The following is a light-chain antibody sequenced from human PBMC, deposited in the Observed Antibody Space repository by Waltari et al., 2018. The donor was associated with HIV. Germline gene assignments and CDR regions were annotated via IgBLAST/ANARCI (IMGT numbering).Light chain of an antibody. CDR2: DDY. Sequence: SYVLTQPPSVSVAPGQTASITCGGNNIGTKSVHWYQQRPGQAPVLVVYDDYDRPSGIPERFSVSNSGNMATLTISRVEAGDEVVYYCQVWDSSTEHPGVVFGGGTKLTVL. CDR1: NIGTKS. CDR3: QVWDSSTEHPGVV. J-gene: IGLJ2*01. V-gene: IGLV3-21*02.